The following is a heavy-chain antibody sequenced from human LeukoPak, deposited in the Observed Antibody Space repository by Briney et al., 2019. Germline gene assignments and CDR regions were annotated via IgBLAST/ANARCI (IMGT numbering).Heavy chain of an antibody. CDR2: INPNSGGT. D-gene: IGHD2-2*01. CDR3: ARSKIPYCSSTSCYPLYWFDP. J-gene: IGHJ5*02. Sequence: ASVRVSCKASGYTFTGYYMHWVRQAPGQGLEWMGWINPNSGGTNYAQKFQGRVTMTRDTSISTAYMELSRLRSDDTAVYYCARSKIPYCSSTSCYPLYWFDPWGQGTLVTVSS. CDR1: GYTFTGYY. V-gene: IGHV1-2*02.